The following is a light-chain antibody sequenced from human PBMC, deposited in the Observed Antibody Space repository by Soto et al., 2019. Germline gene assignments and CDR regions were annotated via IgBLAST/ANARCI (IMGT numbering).Light chain of an antibody. V-gene: IGKV3D-15*01. CDR2: GAY. J-gene: IGKJ4*01. CDR1: RSVSSN. Sequence: IVMTQSPATLSVSPGERATLFCRASRSVSSNLAWYQQRPGQAPRLLIFGAYTRATGIPARFSGSGSGTESTLTTTSLQAEDSAVYFCQQYNNWPPLTYGGGTKVDIK. CDR3: QQYNNWPPLT.